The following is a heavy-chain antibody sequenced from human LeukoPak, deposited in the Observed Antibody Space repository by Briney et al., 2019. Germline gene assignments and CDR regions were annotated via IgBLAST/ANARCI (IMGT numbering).Heavy chain of an antibody. CDR3: ARAEIMITFGGVMPAYFDY. Sequence: SSETLSLTCTVSGGSISSYYWSWIRQPPGKGLEWIGYIYYSGSTNYNPSLKSRVTISVDTSKNQFSLKLSSVTAADTAVYYCARAEIMITFGGVMPAYFDYWGQGTLVAVSS. J-gene: IGHJ4*02. CDR2: IYYSGST. D-gene: IGHD3-16*01. V-gene: IGHV4-59*01. CDR1: GGSISSYY.